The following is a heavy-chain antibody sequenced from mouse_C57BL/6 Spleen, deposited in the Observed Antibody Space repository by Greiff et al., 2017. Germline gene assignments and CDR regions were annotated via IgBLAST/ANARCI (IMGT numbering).Heavy chain of an antibody. Sequence: QVHVKQSGPGLVQPSQSLSITCTVSGFSLTSYGVHWVRQSPGKGLEWLGVIWRGGSTDYNAAFMSRLSITKDNSKSQVFFKMNSLQADDTAIYXCAKYDYDGGYAMDYWGQGTSVTVSS. D-gene: IGHD2-4*01. V-gene: IGHV2-5*01. CDR2: IWRGGST. CDR1: GFSLTSYG. J-gene: IGHJ4*01. CDR3: AKYDYDGGYAMDY.